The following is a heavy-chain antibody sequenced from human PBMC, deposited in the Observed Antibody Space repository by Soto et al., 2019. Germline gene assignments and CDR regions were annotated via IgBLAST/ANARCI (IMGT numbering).Heavy chain of an antibody. J-gene: IGHJ4*02. CDR2: ISYDGSNK. CDR3: AKVSPLGYAAADLYYFDY. D-gene: IGHD6-13*01. Sequence: GGSLRLSCAASGFTFSSYGMHWVRQAPGKGLEWVAVISYDGSNKYYADSVKGRFTISRDNSKNTLYLQMNSLRAEDTAVYYCAKVSPLGYAAADLYYFDYWGQGTLVTVSS. V-gene: IGHV3-30*18. CDR1: GFTFSSYG.